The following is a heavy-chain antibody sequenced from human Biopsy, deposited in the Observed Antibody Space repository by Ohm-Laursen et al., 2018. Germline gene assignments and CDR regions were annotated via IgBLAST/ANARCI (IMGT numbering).Heavy chain of an antibody. CDR3: ARIAAAGWDDY. V-gene: IGHV1-18*01. D-gene: IGHD6-25*01. J-gene: IGHJ4*02. CDR1: GYKFTSYG. CDR2: ISGYNGNT. Sequence: SVKVSCKVSGYKFTSYGMSWVRQAPGQGFEWMGRISGYNGNTNYAQEFQGRITMTIDAATSTGYMDLRSLKSDDTAVYYCARIAAAGWDDYWGQGTLVTVSS.